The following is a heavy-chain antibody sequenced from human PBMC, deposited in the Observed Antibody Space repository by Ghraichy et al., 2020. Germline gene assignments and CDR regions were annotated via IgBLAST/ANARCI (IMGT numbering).Heavy chain of an antibody. J-gene: IGHJ6*02. Sequence: GGSLRLSCAASGFTFDDYAMHWVRQVPGKGLEWVSGISWKSGSIGYADSVKGRFTISRDNAKNSLYLQMNSLRAEDMALYYCAKDMSAMIGLGGGMDVWGQGTTVTVSS. D-gene: IGHD3-22*01. CDR1: GFTFDDYA. CDR2: ISWKSGSI. V-gene: IGHV3-9*03. CDR3: AKDMSAMIGLGGGMDV.